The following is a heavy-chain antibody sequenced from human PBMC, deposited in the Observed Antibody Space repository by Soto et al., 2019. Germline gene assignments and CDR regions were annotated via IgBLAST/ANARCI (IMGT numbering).Heavy chain of an antibody. CDR2: IRSKPYGGTA. V-gene: IGHV3-49*03. Sequence: GSLRLSCTASGFTFGDFAMTWFRQPPGKGLEWVGFIRSKPYGGTAEYAASVEGRFAISRDDSRSIAFLQMSSLKVEDTAFYYCTRVHTTGPVIPDYWGQGT. J-gene: IGHJ4*02. CDR3: TRVHTTGPVIPDY. D-gene: IGHD3-9*01. CDR1: GFTFGDFA.